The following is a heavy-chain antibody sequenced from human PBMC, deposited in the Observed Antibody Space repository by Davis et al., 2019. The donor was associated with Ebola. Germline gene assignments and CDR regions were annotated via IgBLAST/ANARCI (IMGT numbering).Heavy chain of an antibody. J-gene: IGHJ6*02. Sequence: KVSCKGSGYSFTSYWICWVRQMPGKGLEWMGIIYPGDSDTRYSPSFQGQVTISADKSISTAYLQWSSLKASDTAMYYCARFHSNYYYYYGMDVWGQGTTVTVSS. V-gene: IGHV5-51*01. D-gene: IGHD4-11*01. CDR3: ARFHSNYYYYYGMDV. CDR1: GYSFTSYW. CDR2: IYPGDSDT.